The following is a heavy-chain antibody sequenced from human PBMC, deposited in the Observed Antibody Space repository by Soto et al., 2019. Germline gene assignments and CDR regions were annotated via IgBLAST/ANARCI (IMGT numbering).Heavy chain of an antibody. CDR3: AKVSARYGY. D-gene: IGHD1-26*01. Sequence: EVQLLESGGGLVQPGGSLRLSCAASGFSLSKYAMAWVRQAPGKGLEWVSAISDTTGSTYYVDAVKGRFTISRDDSKNTLYLQMTSLRAEDTAVYYCAKVSARYGYWGQGTLVTVST. V-gene: IGHV3-23*01. CDR2: ISDTTGST. J-gene: IGHJ4*02. CDR1: GFSLSKYA.